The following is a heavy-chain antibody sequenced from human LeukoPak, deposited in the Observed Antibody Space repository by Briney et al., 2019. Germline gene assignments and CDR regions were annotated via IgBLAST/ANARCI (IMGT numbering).Heavy chain of an antibody. Sequence: SETLSLTCTVSGGSISSYYWIWIRQPPGKGLEWIGYIYYSGSTNYNPSLKSRVTISVDTSKNQFSLKLSSVTAADTAVYYCARGAYYYDSSGYFFDYWGQGTLVTVSS. CDR2: IYYSGST. CDR3: ARGAYYYDSSGYFFDY. J-gene: IGHJ4*02. D-gene: IGHD3-22*01. V-gene: IGHV4-59*01. CDR1: GGSISSYY.